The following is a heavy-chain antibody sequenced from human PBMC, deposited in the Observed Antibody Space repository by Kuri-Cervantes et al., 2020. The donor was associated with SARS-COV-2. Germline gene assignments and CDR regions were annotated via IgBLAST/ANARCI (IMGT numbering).Heavy chain of an antibody. CDR3: ARGLPNWNWLYYFDY. CDR1: GGSISSYY. Sequence: SETLSLTCTLSGGSISSYYWSWIRQPPGKGLEWIGYIYYSGSTNYDPSLKSRVTISVDTSKNQFSLKLSSVTAADTAVYYCARGLPNWNWLYYFDYWGQGTLVTVSS. CDR2: IYYSGST. V-gene: IGHV4-59*12. D-gene: IGHD1-7*01. J-gene: IGHJ4*02.